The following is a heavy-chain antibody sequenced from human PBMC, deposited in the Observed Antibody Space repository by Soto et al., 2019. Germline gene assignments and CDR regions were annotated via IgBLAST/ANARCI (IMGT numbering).Heavy chain of an antibody. V-gene: IGHV1-2*02. CDR1: GYTFTGYY. Sequence: ASVKISCKASGYTFTGYYMHWVRQAPGQGLEWMGWINPNSGGTNYAQKFQGRVTMTRDTSISTAYMELSRLRSDDTAVYYCARDRGIAAPHDAFDIWGKGTMVTVS. CDR3: ARDRGIAAPHDAFDI. D-gene: IGHD6-13*01. J-gene: IGHJ3*02. CDR2: INPNSGGT.